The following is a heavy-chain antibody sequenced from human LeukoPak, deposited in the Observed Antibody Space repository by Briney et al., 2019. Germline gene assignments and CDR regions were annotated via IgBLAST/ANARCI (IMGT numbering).Heavy chain of an antibody. D-gene: IGHD2-2*01. CDR3: ASRLPPIVVVPAAIYYYYMDV. Sequence: GASVKVSCKASGGTFSSYAISWVRQAPGQGLEWMGRIIPIFGTANYAQKFQGRVTITTDESTSTAYMELSSLRSEDTAVYYCASRLPPIVVVPAAIYYYYMDVWGKGTTVTVS. V-gene: IGHV1-69*05. CDR1: GGTFSSYA. CDR2: IIPIFGTA. J-gene: IGHJ6*03.